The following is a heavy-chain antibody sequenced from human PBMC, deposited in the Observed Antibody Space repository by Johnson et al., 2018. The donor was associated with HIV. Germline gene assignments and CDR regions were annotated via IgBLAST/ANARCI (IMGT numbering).Heavy chain of an antibody. J-gene: IGHJ3*02. V-gene: IGHV3-74*01. D-gene: IGHD6-13*01. CDR2: INSDGSST. CDR3: AKEEGLAAAGTGEAFDI. Sequence: VQLVESGGGVVQPGRSLRLSCAASGFTFSSYWMHWVRQAPGKGLVWVSRINSDGSSTTYAASVKGRFTISRDNAKNTRFLQMNSLRDEDTVVYYCAKEEGLAAAGTGEAFDIWGQGTMVTVSS. CDR1: GFTFSSYW.